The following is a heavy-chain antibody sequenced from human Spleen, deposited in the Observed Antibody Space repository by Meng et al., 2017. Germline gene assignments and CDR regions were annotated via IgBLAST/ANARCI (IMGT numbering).Heavy chain of an antibody. CDR1: GFTFSDYY. D-gene: IGHD3-22*01. Sequence: GESLKISCAASGFTFSDYYMTWIRQAPGKGLEWVSYISNSGSTIYYADSVKGRFTISRDNAKNSLYLQMNSLRAEDTALYYCAGHSRGYSFGAYGMDVWGQGTTVTVSS. J-gene: IGHJ6*02. V-gene: IGHV3-11*01. CDR2: ISNSGSTI. CDR3: AGHSRGYSFGAYGMDV.